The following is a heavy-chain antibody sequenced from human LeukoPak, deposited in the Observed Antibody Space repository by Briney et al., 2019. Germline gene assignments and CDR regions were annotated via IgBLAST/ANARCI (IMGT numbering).Heavy chain of an antibody. CDR1: GGSISSSSYY. J-gene: IGHJ4*02. CDR3: ARVRTAMVFDY. D-gene: IGHD5-18*01. Sequence: SETLSLTCTVSGGSISSSSYYWGWIRQPPGKGLEWIGSIYYSGSTYYNASLKSRVTISVDTSKNQFSLKLSSVTAADTAVYYCARVRTAMVFDYWGQGTLVTVSS. CDR2: IYYSGST. V-gene: IGHV4-39*07.